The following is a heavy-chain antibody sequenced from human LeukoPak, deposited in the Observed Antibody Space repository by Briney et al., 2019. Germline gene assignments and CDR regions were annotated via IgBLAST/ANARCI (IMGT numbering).Heavy chain of an antibody. V-gene: IGHV3-64*01. CDR2: ICSYGGST. Sequence: PGGPLRLSCAASGFTFSSYAMHWVRQAPGKGLEYVSAICSYGGSTYYANSVKGSFTISRDNSKNTLYLQMCSLRAEDMAGYYWARGGDDFWRGYKSWYYYYMDVWGKGTTVTVSS. J-gene: IGHJ6*03. D-gene: IGHD3-3*01. CDR1: GFTFSSYA. CDR3: ARGGDDFWRGYKSWYYYYMDV.